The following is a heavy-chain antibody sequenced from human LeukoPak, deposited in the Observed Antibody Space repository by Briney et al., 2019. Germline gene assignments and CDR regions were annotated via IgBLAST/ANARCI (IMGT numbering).Heavy chain of an antibody. CDR1: GFTFTRHS. Sequence: PGGSLRLSCAASGFTFTRHSMNWVRQAPGKGLEWVSFIGIWSSPIYYADSVRGRFTISRDNAKNSIYLQMNSLRVEDTAVYYCARDGGNWYVGYWGQGTLVTVSS. CDR2: IGIWSSPI. V-gene: IGHV3-48*01. CDR3: ARDGGNWYVGY. J-gene: IGHJ4*02. D-gene: IGHD1-1*01.